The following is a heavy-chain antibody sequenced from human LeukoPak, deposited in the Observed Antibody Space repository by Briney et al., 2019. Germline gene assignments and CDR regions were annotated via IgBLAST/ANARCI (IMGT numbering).Heavy chain of an antibody. V-gene: IGHV4-39*07. Sequence: SETLSLTCTVSGGSISSSSYYWGWIRQPPGKGLEWIGSIYYSGSTYYNPSLKSRVIISVATSKNQFSLNLSSVTAADTAVYYCARASTLNYYFGMDVWGQGTTVTVSS. CDR2: IYYSGST. D-gene: IGHD5/OR15-5a*01. CDR1: GGSISSSSYY. J-gene: IGHJ6*02. CDR3: ARASTLNYYFGMDV.